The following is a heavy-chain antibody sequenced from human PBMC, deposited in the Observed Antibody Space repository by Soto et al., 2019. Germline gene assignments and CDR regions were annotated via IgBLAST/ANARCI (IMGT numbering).Heavy chain of an antibody. V-gene: IGHV6-1*01. D-gene: IGHD6-13*01. CDR2: TYYRSKWYN. CDR3: TRGTAAAGYNY. CDR1: GDSASSSSTA. Sequence: QVQLQQSGPGLVKPSQTLSLSCATSGDSASSSSTAWNWIRQSPSRCLEWLGRTYYRSKWYNDYAVSAKSRTTINPDTSKSQFSLQLNAVSPEDTAVYYCTRGTAAAGYNYWGQGTLVTVSS. J-gene: IGHJ4*02.